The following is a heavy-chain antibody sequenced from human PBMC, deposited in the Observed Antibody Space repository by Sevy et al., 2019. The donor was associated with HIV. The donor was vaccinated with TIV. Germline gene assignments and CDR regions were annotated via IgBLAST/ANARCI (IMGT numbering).Heavy chain of an antibody. CDR3: AREKVDTSMIFVEYYGMDV. Sequence: LRLSCAASGFSFSSYDMHWVRQAPGMGLEWVAVIRYDGSNKHYGDSVKGRFTISRDNSKNALYLQMSSLRAEDTAVYYCAREKVDTSMIFVEYYGMDVWGQGTTVTVSS. J-gene: IGHJ6*02. CDR2: IRYDGSNK. V-gene: IGHV3-33*01. D-gene: IGHD5-18*01. CDR1: GFSFSSYD.